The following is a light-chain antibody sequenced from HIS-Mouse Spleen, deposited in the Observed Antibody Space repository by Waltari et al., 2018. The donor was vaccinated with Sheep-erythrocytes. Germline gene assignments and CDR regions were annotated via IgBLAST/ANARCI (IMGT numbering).Light chain of an antibody. J-gene: IGLJ1*01. CDR2: KDS. Sequence: SYELTPPPSVSVSPGQTARIPCSGDALPNQVPYWYQQKPGQAPVVVIYKDSERPSGIPERFSGSSSGTTVTLTISGVQAEDEADYYCQSADSSGTYVFGTGTKVTVL. CDR3: QSADSSGTYV. V-gene: IGLV3-25*03. CDR1: ALPNQV.